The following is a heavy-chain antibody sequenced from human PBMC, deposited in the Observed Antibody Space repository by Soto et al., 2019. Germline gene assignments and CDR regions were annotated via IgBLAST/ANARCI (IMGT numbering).Heavy chain of an antibody. CDR3: SKGAEKNCSFPPFYF. Sequence: GGSLRLSCAASGFTFSSYAMSWVRQAPGKGLEWVSAISAGAVATNYADSVKGRFTISRDNSKNTLYLQMNSLRAEDTAVYYWSKGAEKNCSFPPFYFLGQGGLVTVSS. CDR1: GFTFSSYA. J-gene: IGHJ4*01. V-gene: IGHV3-23*01. CDR2: ISAGAVAT. D-gene: IGHD2-15*01.